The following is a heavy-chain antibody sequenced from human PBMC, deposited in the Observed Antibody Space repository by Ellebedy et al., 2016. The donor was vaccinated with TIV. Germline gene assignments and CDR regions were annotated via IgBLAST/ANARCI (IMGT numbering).Heavy chain of an antibody. V-gene: IGHV3-7*03. D-gene: IGHD3-10*01. Sequence: PGGSLRLSCEVSGFIISDDWMSWVRQAPGKGLEWVAPINPDGSAEYYVDSVKGRFSISRDNAKRSLFLQMNSLRVDDTAVYYCVTWDQDYGRWGQGSLVTISS. CDR3: VTWDQDYGR. CDR1: GFIISDDW. CDR2: INPDGSAE. J-gene: IGHJ4*02.